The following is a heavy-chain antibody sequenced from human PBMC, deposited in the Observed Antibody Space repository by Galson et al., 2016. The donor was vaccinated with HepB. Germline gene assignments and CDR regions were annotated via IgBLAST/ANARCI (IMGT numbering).Heavy chain of an antibody. CDR1: GDSISSSY. J-gene: IGHJ2*01. CDR2: IYYTGST. Sequence: SETLSLTCSVSGDSISSSYWSWIRQSPGKRLEWIGYIYYTGSTNYIPSLKSRVTMSVDTSKNHFSLKLTSVTAADTAVYYCARIGSSSAWWGWYFDLWGRGPLVTVSS. D-gene: IGHD6-19*01. CDR3: ARIGSSSAWWGWYFDL. V-gene: IGHV4-59*01.